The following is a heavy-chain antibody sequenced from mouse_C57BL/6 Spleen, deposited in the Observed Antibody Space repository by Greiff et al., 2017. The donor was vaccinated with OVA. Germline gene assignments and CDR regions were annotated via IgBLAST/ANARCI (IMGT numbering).Heavy chain of an antibody. CDR2: FYPGSDSI. D-gene: IGHD2-4*01. Sequence: VQLQQSGAELVKPGASVKLSCKASGYTFTEYTIHWVKQKSGQGLEWIGWFYPGSDSIKYNEKFKDKATLTADKSSSTVYLELSRLTSEDAAVYYWARHDRGDYDGFAYWGQGTLVTVSA. J-gene: IGHJ3*01. CDR3: ARHDRGDYDGFAY. V-gene: IGHV1-62-2*01. CDR1: GYTFTEYT.